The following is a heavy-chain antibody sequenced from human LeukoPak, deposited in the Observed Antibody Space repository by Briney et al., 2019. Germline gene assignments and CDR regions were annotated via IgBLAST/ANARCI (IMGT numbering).Heavy chain of an antibody. D-gene: IGHD2-2*03. CDR1: GGSISSSSYY. CDR3: ARVDILLVPSTNFDY. J-gene: IGHJ4*02. Sequence: PSGTLSLTCTVSGGSISSSSYYWGWIRQPPGKGLEWIGSINYSGNTYYNPSLKSRVTISVDTSKNQFSLRLSSVTAADTAMYYCARVDILLVPSTNFDYWGRGTLVTVSS. CDR2: INYSGNT. V-gene: IGHV4-39*01.